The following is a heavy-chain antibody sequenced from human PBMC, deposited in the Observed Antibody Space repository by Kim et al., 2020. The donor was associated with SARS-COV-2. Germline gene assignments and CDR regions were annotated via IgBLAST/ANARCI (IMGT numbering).Heavy chain of an antibody. J-gene: IGHJ5*02. D-gene: IGHD4-17*01. CDR2: INTNTGNS. CDR1: GYTFTSYA. V-gene: IGHV7-4-1*02. Sequence: ASVKVSCKASGYTFTSYAMNWVRQAPGQGLEWMGWINTNTGNSTYSQGFTGRFVFSLATSVSTAYLQISSLKAEDTAVYYCAREGGDYGDSHGPWGQGTLVTVSS. CDR3: AREGGDYGDSHGP.